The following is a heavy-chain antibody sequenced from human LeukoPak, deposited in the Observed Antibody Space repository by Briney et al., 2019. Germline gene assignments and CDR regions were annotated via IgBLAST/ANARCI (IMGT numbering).Heavy chain of an antibody. J-gene: IGHJ4*02. V-gene: IGHV3-74*01. CDR3: TTVYYDSSGYYLVDFDY. CDR1: GFTFSSYW. Sequence: PGGSLRLSCAASGFTFSSYWMHWVRQAPGKGLVWVSRINSDGSSTSYADSVKGRFTISRDNAKNTLYLQMNSLKTEDTAVYYCTTVYYDSSGYYLVDFDYWGQGTLVTVSS. D-gene: IGHD3-22*01. CDR2: INSDGSST.